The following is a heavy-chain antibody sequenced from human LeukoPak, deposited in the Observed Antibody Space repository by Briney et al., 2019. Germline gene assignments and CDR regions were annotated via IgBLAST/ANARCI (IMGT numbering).Heavy chain of an antibody. Sequence: SETLSLTCAVYGGSFSGYYWSWIRQPPGKGLEWIGEINHSGSTNYNPSLKSRVTISVDTSKNQFSLKLSSVTAADTAVYYCARGPLTTEFDYWGQGTLVTVSS. CDR1: GGSFSGYY. V-gene: IGHV4-34*01. J-gene: IGHJ4*02. D-gene: IGHD4-11*01. CDR2: INHSGST. CDR3: ARGPLTTEFDY.